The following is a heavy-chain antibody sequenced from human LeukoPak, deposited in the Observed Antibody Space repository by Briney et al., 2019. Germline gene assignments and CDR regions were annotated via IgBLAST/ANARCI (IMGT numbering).Heavy chain of an antibody. CDR2: IYHSGST. CDR3: ARATAGAFDI. D-gene: IGHD4-17*01. J-gene: IGHJ3*02. CDR1: GGSMSSSNW. Sequence: SETLSLTCAVSGGSMSSSNWWSWVRQPPGKGLEWIGEIYHSGSTNYNPSLKSRVAISVGKSDNHFSLKLSSVTAADTAVYYCARATAGAFDIWGQGTLVTVSS. V-gene: IGHV4-4*02.